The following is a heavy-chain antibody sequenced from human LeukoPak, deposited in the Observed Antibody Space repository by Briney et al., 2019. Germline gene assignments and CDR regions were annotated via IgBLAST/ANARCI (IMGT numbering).Heavy chain of an antibody. J-gene: IGHJ4*02. Sequence: SVKVSCKASGGTFSSYAISWVRQAPGQGLEWMGRIIPILGIANYAQKFQVRVTITTDESTSTAYMELSSLRSEDTAVYYCARVLRFLEWSALDYWGQGTLVTVSS. CDR1: GGTFSSYA. CDR3: ARVLRFLEWSALDY. V-gene: IGHV1-69*04. CDR2: IIPILGIA. D-gene: IGHD3-3*01.